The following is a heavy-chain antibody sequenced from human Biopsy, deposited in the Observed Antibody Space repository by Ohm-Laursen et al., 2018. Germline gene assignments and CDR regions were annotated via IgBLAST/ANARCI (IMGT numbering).Heavy chain of an antibody. CDR2: RIPYFNTI. V-gene: IGHV1-69*01. CDR1: GVTFDTYA. Sequence: SSVKVSCNASGVTFDTYAFGWVRQAPGQGPEWMGGRIPYFNTIYYARNFQDRAVITADRSARTTDMQLSGLRPDDTAVYYCVGGQRGPPIGVTVPGDAFDLWGPGTMVTVSP. D-gene: IGHD2/OR15-2a*01. J-gene: IGHJ3*01. CDR3: VGGQRGPPIGVTVPGDAFDL.